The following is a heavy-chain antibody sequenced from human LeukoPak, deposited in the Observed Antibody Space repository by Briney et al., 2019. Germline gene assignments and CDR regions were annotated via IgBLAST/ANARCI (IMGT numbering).Heavy chain of an antibody. CDR2: INTNTGNP. J-gene: IGHJ5*02. Sequence: ASVKVSCKASGYTFTGYYMHWVRQAPGQGLEWMGWINTNTGNPTYAQGFTGRFVFSLDTSVSTAYLQISSLKAEDTAVYYCAREWDVVVTAILGWFDPWGQGTLVTVSS. CDR1: GYTFTGYY. CDR3: AREWDVVVTAILGWFDP. V-gene: IGHV7-4-1*02. D-gene: IGHD2-21*02.